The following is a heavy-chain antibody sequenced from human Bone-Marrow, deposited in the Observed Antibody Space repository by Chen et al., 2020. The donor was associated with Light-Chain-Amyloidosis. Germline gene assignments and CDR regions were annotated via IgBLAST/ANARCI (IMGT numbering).Heavy chain of an antibody. D-gene: IGHD1-26*01. Sequence: QLPRQASAPGLGQPQPTLSLARTVPGVSGSSHYWHRIRQPPGKSLEWIGYVLYTGAAKYKPSLNSRVTMSVDTSTNQFSLKVTSLTAADTAVYYCARWEESLKAFDIWGQGTMVTVSS. CDR3: ARWEESLKAFDI. CDR2: VLYTGAA. J-gene: IGHJ3*02. CDR1: GVSGSSHY. V-gene: IGHV4-59*02.